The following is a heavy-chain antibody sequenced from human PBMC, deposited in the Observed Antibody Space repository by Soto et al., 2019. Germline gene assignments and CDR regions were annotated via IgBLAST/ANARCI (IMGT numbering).Heavy chain of an antibody. CDR1: GGSVSSGSYY. V-gene: IGHV4-61*01. J-gene: IGHJ4*02. D-gene: IGHD6-13*01. CDR3: ASGIAAAGTGVDH. Sequence: SETLSLTCTVSGGSVSSGSYYWSWIRQPPGKGLEWIGYIYYSGSTNYNPSLKSRVTISVDTSKNQFSLKLSSVTAADTAVYYCASGIAAAGTGVDHWVQGTLVTVSS. CDR2: IYYSGST.